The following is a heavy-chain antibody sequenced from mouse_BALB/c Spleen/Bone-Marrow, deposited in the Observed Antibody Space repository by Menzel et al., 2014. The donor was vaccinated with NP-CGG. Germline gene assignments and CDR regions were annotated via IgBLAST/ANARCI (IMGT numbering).Heavy chain of an antibody. D-gene: IGHD1-1*01. CDR1: GYTFTDYA. V-gene: IGHV1S137*01. Sequence: QVHVKQPGAELVRPGASVKIPCKGSGYTFTDYAMHWVKQSHAKSLEWIGVISTYYGDASYNQKFKGKATMTVDKSSSTAYMELARLTSEDSAIYYCARESIYYYGSTLDYWGQGTTLTVSS. CDR3: ARESIYYYGSTLDY. CDR2: ISTYYGDA. J-gene: IGHJ2*01.